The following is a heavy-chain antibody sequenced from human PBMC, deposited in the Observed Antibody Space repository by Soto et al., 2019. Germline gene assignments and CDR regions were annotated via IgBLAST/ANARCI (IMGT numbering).Heavy chain of an antibody. D-gene: IGHD6-19*01. CDR3: AKGRVEQWLAEIVY. Sequence: EVQLLESGGGLVQPGGSLRLSCAASGFTFSSYAMSWVSQAHGKGLEWVSAISGSGGSTYYADSVKGRFTISRDNSKNTLYLQMNSLRAEDTAVYYGAKGRVEQWLAEIVYWGQGTLVTVSS. CDR2: ISGSGGST. CDR1: GFTFSSYA. J-gene: IGHJ4*02. V-gene: IGHV3-23*01.